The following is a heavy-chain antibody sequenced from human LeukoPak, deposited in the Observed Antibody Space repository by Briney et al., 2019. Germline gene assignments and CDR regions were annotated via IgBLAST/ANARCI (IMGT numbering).Heavy chain of an antibody. V-gene: IGHV3-30*02. CDR1: GFSFASYD. CDR2: IESDGSKE. CDR3: AKEDTAMVTGFDY. J-gene: IGHJ4*02. D-gene: IGHD5-18*01. Sequence: PGGSLRLSCVASGFSFASYDIHWVRQAPGKGLEWVTFIESDGSKEYYADSVKGRFTISRDNSKNTLYLQMNSLRAEDTAVYYCAKEDTAMVTGFDYWGQGPLVTVSS.